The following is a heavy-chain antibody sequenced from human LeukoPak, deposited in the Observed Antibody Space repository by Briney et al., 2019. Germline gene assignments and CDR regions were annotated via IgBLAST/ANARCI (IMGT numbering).Heavy chain of an antibody. CDR2: ISWSSGSI. V-gene: IGHV3-9*01. CDR1: GFTFDDYA. CDR3: AKSPLFYCSSTSCGYYFDY. D-gene: IGHD2-2*01. Sequence: GGSLRLSCAASGFTFDDYAMHWVRQAPGKGLEWVSGISWSSGSIGYADSVKGRFTISRDNAKNSLYLQMNSLRAEDTALYYCAKSPLFYCSSTSCGYYFDYWGQGTLVTVSS. J-gene: IGHJ4*02.